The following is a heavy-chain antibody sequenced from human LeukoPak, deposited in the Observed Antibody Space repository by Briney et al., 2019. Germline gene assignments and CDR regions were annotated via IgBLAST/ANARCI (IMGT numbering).Heavy chain of an antibody. CDR2: ISSGGSTI. V-gene: IGHV3-48*03. CDR3: ARVRSGYYYFDY. Sequence: GGSLRLSCAASGFTFSSYEMNWVRQAPGKGLEWVSYISSGGSTIYYADSVKGRFTISRDNAKNSLYLQMNSLRAEDTAVYYCARVRSGYYYFDYWGQGTLVTVSS. J-gene: IGHJ4*02. CDR1: GFTFSSYE. D-gene: IGHD3-22*01.